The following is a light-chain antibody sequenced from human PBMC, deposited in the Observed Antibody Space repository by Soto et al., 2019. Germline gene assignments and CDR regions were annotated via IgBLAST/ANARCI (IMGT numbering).Light chain of an antibody. J-gene: IGLJ3*02. V-gene: IGLV1-44*01. CDR3: AAWDDSLNGWV. CDR1: SSNIGSNS. CDR2: SDN. Sequence: QSELTQSPSVSETPGQRVTISCSGSSSNIGSNSVNWYQQLPGTAPRLLIYSDNQRPSGVPDRFSGSKSATSASLAIGGLQSDDEADYYCAAWDDSLNGWVFGGGTKLTVL.